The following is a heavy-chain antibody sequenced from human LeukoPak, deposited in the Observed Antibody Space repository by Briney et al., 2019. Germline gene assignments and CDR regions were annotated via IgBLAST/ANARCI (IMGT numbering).Heavy chain of an antibody. V-gene: IGHV4-59*01. CDR1: GGSISSYF. D-gene: IGHD3-3*01. CDR2: IYYSGST. CDR3: ARSRGFGVVNTDY. J-gene: IGHJ4*02. Sequence: PETLSLTCTVSGGSISSYFWSWIRQPPGKGLEWIGYIYYSGSTNYNPSLKSRVTFSVDTSKNQFSLKLSSVTAADTAVYYCARSRGFGVVNTDYWGQGTLVTVSS.